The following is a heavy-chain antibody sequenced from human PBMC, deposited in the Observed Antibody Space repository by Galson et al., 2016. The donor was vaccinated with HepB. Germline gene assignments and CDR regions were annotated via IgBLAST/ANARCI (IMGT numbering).Heavy chain of an antibody. CDR1: GFTFSNYA. CDR2: ISGSGANT. V-gene: IGHV3-23*01. D-gene: IGHD6-13*01. CDR3: ARYSNSWAPFDY. Sequence: SLRLSCAASGFTFSNYAMTWVRQAPGKGLEWVSGISGSGANTHSANAVKGRFTISRDNSNNTLYLQVNSLRAEDTALYFCARYSNSWAPFDYWGQGRLVTVSS. J-gene: IGHJ4*02.